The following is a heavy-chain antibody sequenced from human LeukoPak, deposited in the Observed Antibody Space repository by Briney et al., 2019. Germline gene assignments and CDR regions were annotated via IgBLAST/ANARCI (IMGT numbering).Heavy chain of an antibody. Sequence: PGGSLRLSCAASGFTFSSYSMNWVRQAPGKGLEWVSSISSSSSYIYYADSVKGRFTISRDNAKNSLYLQMNSLRAEDTAVYYCVSEITMVLTSDYWGQGTLVTVSS. CDR3: VSEITMVLTSDY. D-gene: IGHD3-10*01. CDR2: ISSSSSYI. J-gene: IGHJ4*02. CDR1: GFTFSSYS. V-gene: IGHV3-21*01.